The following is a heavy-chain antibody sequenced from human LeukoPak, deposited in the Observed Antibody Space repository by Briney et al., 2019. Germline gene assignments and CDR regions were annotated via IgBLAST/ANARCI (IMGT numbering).Heavy chain of an antibody. CDR2: IYHSGNT. D-gene: IGHD2-2*03. V-gene: IGHV4-39*01. CDR3: ARLGSWFDP. J-gene: IGHJ5*02. Sequence: SETLSLTCTVSGGSISSSIYYWGWIRQPPGKGLEWLGNIYHSGNTYYNPSLKSRVTISVDTSKNQFSLKLSSVPAADTAVYYCARLGSWFDPWGQGTLATVSS. CDR1: GGSISSSIYY.